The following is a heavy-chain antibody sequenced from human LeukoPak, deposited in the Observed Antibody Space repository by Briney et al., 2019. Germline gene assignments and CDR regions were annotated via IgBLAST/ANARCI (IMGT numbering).Heavy chain of an antibody. CDR1: GGSISSYY. CDR3: AREADTATDNWFDP. Sequence: SETLSLTCTVSGGSISSYYWSWIRQPPGKGLEWIGYIYYSGSTNYNPSLKSRVTISVDTSKNQFSLKLSSVTAADTAVYYCAREADTATDNWFDPWGQGTLVTVSS. D-gene: IGHD5-18*01. CDR2: IYYSGST. J-gene: IGHJ5*02. V-gene: IGHV4-59*12.